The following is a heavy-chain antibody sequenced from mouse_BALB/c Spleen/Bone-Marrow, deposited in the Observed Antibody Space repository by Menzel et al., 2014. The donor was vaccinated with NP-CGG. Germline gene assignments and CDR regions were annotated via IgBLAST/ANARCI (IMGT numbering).Heavy chain of an antibody. CDR3: ARIYYYGRDY. CDR1: GYTFXNYW. J-gene: IGHJ2*01. Sequence: QVQLQQSGAELAKPGASVKMSCKASGYTFXNYWMHWVEQRPGQGLEWIGYINPSTGYTEYNQKFKDKATLTADKSSSTAYMQLSSLTSEDSAVYYCARIYYYGRDYWGQGTTLTVSS. CDR2: INPSTGYT. D-gene: IGHD1-1*01. V-gene: IGHV1-7*01.